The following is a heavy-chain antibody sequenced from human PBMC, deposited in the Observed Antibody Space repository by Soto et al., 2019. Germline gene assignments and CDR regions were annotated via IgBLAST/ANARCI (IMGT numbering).Heavy chain of an antibody. J-gene: IGHJ4*02. Sequence: GGSLRLSCAASGFTFSSYSMNWVRQAPGKGLEWVSYISSSSSTIYYADSVQGRFTVSRDNSKNTLYLEMNSLKAEDTAIYYCARDWVEYGYSDYWGQGTQVTVSS. CDR1: GFTFSSYS. CDR2: ISSSSSTI. CDR3: ARDWVEYGYSDY. V-gene: IGHV3-48*04. D-gene: IGHD5-18*01.